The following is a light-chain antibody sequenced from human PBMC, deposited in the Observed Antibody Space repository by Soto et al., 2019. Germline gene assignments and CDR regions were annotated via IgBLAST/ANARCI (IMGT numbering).Light chain of an antibody. Sequence: EIVLTQSPGTLSLSAGARATLSCRASQSVSSSYLAWYQQKPGQAPRLLIYGASSRATGIPDRFSGSESGTAGTITLSRLETEDCEVYDGQQYGSSPRTFGQGTKVDIK. CDR2: GAS. CDR3: QQYGSSPRT. CDR1: QSVSSSY. J-gene: IGKJ1*01. V-gene: IGKV3-20*01.